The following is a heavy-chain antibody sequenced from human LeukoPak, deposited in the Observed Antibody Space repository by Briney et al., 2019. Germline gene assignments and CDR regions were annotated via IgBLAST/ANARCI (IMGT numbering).Heavy chain of an antibody. CDR3: ARVGGAGAWFDY. V-gene: IGHV3-74*01. CDR2: INTDGSST. J-gene: IGHJ4*02. CDR1: GFTFSSYT. Sequence: GGSLRLSCAASGFTFSSYTMKWVRQAPGKGLVWVSRINTDGSSTTYADSVKGRFTISRDNAKNTLYLQMNSLRAEDTAVYYCARVGGAGAWFDYWGQGTLVTVPS. D-gene: IGHD1-26*01.